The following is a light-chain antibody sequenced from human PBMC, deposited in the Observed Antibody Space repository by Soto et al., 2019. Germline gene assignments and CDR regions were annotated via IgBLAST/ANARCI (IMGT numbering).Light chain of an antibody. J-gene: IGKJ1*01. CDR2: WAS. CDR1: QTIFYSFNNKNC. V-gene: IGKV4-1*01. CDR3: QQCYIIPRT. Sequence: DIVMTQSPDSLTVSLGERATIHCKSSQTIFYSFNNKNCLGWYQQKPGQPPKLLFNWASTRESGVPDRFSAIGSVTDFSLSISFLKAEDVAFYFCQQCYIIPRTFGQGTNVEIK.